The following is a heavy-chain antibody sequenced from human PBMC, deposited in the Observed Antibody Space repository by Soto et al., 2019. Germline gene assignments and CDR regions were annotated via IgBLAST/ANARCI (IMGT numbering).Heavy chain of an antibody. D-gene: IGHD3-22*01. CDR2: IKQDGSEK. CDR3: ARDRNYYDSSGYYDY. Sequence: EVQLVESGGGLVQPGGSLRLSCAASGFTFSSYWMSWVRQAPGKGLEWVANIKQDGSEKYYVDSVKGRFTLSRDNAKNSLYLQMNSLRAEDTAVYYCARDRNYYDSSGYYDYWGQGTLVTVSS. J-gene: IGHJ4*02. CDR1: GFTFSSYW. V-gene: IGHV3-7*05.